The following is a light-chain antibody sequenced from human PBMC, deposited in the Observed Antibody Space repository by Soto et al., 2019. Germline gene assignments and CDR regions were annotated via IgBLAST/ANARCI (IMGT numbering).Light chain of an antibody. CDR3: LHYNNYPRT. J-gene: IGKJ1*01. CDR1: QSRNNE. Sequence: DVQMSQSPCTLSPAVIDRVTISCPASQSRNNELAWFQQKPGKAPKLLIYAASSLPSGVPSSFSGSGSGTEFTLTIGSLQTEDSVTYSCLHYNNYPRTFGQGTKVDI. CDR2: AAS. V-gene: IGKV1-17*01.